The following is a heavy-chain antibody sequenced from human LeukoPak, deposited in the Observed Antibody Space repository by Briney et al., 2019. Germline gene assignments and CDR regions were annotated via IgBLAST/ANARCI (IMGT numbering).Heavy chain of an antibody. J-gene: IGHJ4*02. D-gene: IGHD1-14*01. V-gene: IGHV3-7*01. Sequence: GGSLRLSCAASGFTFSSYWMSWVRQAPGKGLEWVANIKQDGSEKYYVDSVKGRFTISRDNAKNSLYLQMNSLRAEDTAVYYCTTGIGNYYYYWGQGTLVTVAS. CDR3: TTGIGNYYYY. CDR1: GFTFSSYW. CDR2: IKQDGSEK.